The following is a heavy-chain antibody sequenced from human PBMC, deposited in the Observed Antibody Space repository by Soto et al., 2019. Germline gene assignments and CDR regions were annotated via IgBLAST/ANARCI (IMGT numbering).Heavy chain of an antibody. Sequence: QLQLQESGPGLVKPSETLSLSCTVSRDSITSRTHYWGWFRQPPEKGLEWIGSFYHPGRMYYTPSLRSRLTISGDTSKNQFSLKLTSVTAADTAMYFCARQVFITDRDSGWADYWGKGILVTVSS. CDR2: FYHPGRM. J-gene: IGHJ4*02. CDR3: ARQVFITDRDSGWADY. D-gene: IGHD6-19*01. V-gene: IGHV4-39*01. CDR1: RDSITSRTHY.